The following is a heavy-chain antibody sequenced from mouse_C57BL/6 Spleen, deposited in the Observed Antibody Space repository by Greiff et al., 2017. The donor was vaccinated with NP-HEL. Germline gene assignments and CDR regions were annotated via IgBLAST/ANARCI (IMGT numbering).Heavy chain of an antibody. CDR2: IYPGDGDT. CDR3: ARRDDGYSWFAY. CDR1: GYAFSSSW. D-gene: IGHD2-3*01. V-gene: IGHV1-82*01. Sequence: VKLLESGPELVKPGASVKISCKASGYAFSSSWMNWVKQRPGKGLEWIGRIYPGDGDTNYNGKFKGKATLTADKSSSTAYMQLSSLTSEDSAVYFCARRDDGYSWFAYWGQGTLVTVSA. J-gene: IGHJ3*01.